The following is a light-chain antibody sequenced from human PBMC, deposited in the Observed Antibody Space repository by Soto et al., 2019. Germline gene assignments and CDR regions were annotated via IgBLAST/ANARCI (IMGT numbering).Light chain of an antibody. CDR1: SANIGRNT. Sequence: QYVLTQPPSASGTRERRVTISCSRGSANIGRNTINWYQQLTGTAPKLLSCVNNKPPSGAPDRFSGSKSGTSASLAISGLQAEDEADYYCAAWGESLNGFYVFGPGTKVTVL. V-gene: IGLV1-44*01. CDR2: VNN. J-gene: IGLJ1*01. CDR3: AAWGESLNGFYV.